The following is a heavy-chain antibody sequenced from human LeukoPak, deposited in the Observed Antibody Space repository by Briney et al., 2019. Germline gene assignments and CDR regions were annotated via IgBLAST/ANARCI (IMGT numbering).Heavy chain of an antibody. D-gene: IGHD6-19*01. J-gene: IGHJ6*03. CDR2: INPNSGGT. CDR1: GYTFTGYY. CDR3: AREYKYSSGWATYYYYYMDV. V-gene: IGHV1-2*02. Sequence: EASVKVSCKASGYTFTGYYMHWVRQAPGQGLEWMGWINPNSGGTNYAQKFQGRVTMTRDTSISTAYMELSRLRSDDTAVYYCAREYKYSSGWATYYYYYMDVWGKGTTVTVSS.